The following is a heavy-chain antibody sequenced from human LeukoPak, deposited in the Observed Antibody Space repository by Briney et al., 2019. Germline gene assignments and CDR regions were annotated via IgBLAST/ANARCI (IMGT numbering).Heavy chain of an antibody. V-gene: IGHV3-53*01. CDR3: VRAPGYSYGLDY. CDR2: IYSGGST. CDR1: GFTVSSNY. J-gene: IGHJ4*02. Sequence: GGSLRLSCAASGFTVSSNYMSWVRQAPGKGLEWVSVIYSGGSTYYADSVKGRFTISRDNSKNTLYLQMNSLRAGDTAVYHCVRAPGYSYGLDYWGQGTLVTVSS. D-gene: IGHD5-18*01.